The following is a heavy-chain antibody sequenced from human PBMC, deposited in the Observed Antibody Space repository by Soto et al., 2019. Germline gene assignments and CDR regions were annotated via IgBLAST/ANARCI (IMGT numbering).Heavy chain of an antibody. D-gene: IGHD3-3*01. CDR1: GGSISSYY. CDR2: IYYSGST. V-gene: IGHV4-59*01. J-gene: IGHJ5*02. Sequence: SETLSLTCTVSGGSISSYYWSWIRQPPGKGLEWIGYIYYSGSTNYNPSLKSRVTISVDTSKNQFSLKLSSVTAADTAVYYCARMGAKVTIFGVAPYGGFDPWGQGTLVTVSS. CDR3: ARMGAKVTIFGVAPYGGFDP.